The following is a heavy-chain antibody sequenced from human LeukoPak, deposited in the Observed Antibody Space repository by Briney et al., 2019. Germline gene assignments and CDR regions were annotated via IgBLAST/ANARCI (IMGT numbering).Heavy chain of an antibody. D-gene: IGHD3-22*01. CDR3: ARDLDSSGYTNWFDP. CDR1: GYTFTRYY. V-gene: IGHV1-2*02. CDR2: INPNSGGT. Sequence: ASVKVSCKASGYTFTRYYMHWVGQAPGQGLEWMGWINPNSGGTNYAQKFQGRVTMTRDTSISTAYMELSRLRSDDTAVYYCARDLDSSGYTNWFDPWGRGTLVTVSS. J-gene: IGHJ5*02.